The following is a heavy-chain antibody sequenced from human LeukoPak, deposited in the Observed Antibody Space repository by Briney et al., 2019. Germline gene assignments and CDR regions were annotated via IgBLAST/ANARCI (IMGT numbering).Heavy chain of an antibody. CDR1: GFTFSSYG. Sequence: GGSLRLSCAASGFTFSSYGMHWVRQAPGKGLEWVAVIWYDGSNKYYADSVKGRFTISRDNSKNTLYLQMNSLRVEDTAMYYCARDGGYSSGNFDYWGQGTLVTVSS. J-gene: IGHJ4*02. CDR3: ARDGGYSSGNFDY. V-gene: IGHV3-33*01. D-gene: IGHD6-19*01. CDR2: IWYDGSNK.